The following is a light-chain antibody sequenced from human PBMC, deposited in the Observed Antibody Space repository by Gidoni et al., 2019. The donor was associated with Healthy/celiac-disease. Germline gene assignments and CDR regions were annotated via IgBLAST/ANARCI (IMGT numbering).Light chain of an antibody. CDR3: CSYAGSYTWV. CDR2: DVS. Sequence: QSALTQPRSVSGSPGQSVTISCTGTSSDVGGSNYVSWYQQHPGKAPKLMIYDVSKRPSGVPDRFSGSKSGNTATLTISGLQAEDEADYYGCSYAGSYTWVFGTGTKVTVL. J-gene: IGLJ1*01. V-gene: IGLV2-11*01. CDR1: SSDVGGSNY.